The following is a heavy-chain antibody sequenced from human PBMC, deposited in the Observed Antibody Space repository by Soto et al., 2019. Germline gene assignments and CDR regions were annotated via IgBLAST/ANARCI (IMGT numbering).Heavy chain of an antibody. CDR1: GGSVSSSSYY. CDR3: ARHIAARHPWFDP. D-gene: IGHD6-6*01. Sequence: SETLSLTCTVSGGSVSSSSYYWGWVRQPPGKGLEWIGYIYYSGSTNYNPSLKSRVTISVDTSKNQFSLKLSSVTAADTAVYYCARHIAARHPWFDPWGQGTLVTVSS. V-gene: IGHV4-61*05. CDR2: IYYSGST. J-gene: IGHJ5*02.